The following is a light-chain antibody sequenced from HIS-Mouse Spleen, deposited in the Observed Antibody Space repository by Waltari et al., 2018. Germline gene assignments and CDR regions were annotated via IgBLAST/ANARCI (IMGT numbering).Light chain of an antibody. CDR3: QPRSNWPWT. Sequence: EIVLTQSPATLSLSPGERATLSCRASQSVSSYLAWYQQKPGRAPRLLIYDASNRATGIPARFSGSGSGTDFTLTISSLEPEDFAVYYCQPRSNWPWTFGQGTKVEIK. CDR1: QSVSSY. CDR2: DAS. J-gene: IGKJ1*01. V-gene: IGKV3-11*01.